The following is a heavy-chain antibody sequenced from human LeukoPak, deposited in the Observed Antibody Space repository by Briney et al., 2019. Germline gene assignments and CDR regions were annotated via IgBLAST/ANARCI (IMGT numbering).Heavy chain of an antibody. D-gene: IGHD3-9*01. Sequence: PGGSLRLSCAASGFTFSSYDMHWVRQATGKGLEWVSAIGTAGDTYYPGSVKGRFTISRENAKNSLYLQMNSLRAGDTAVYYCARGAGYDILSPTLFDYWGQGTLVTVSS. V-gene: IGHV3-13*01. CDR1: GFTFSSYD. CDR3: ARGAGYDILSPTLFDY. CDR2: IGTAGDT. J-gene: IGHJ4*02.